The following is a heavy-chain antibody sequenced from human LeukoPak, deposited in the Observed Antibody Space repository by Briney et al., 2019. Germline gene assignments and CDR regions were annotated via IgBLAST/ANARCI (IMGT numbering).Heavy chain of an antibody. Sequence: PSETLSLTCTVFGASVGSGGHYWSWIRQPAGKGLEWLGRIYVTGSTNYNPSLNSRVSISIDTSNNQFFVQLTSVTAADTAVYFCARARSGPARDYFDSWGQGILVTVSS. D-gene: IGHD6-6*01. CDR3: ARARSGPARDYFDS. CDR2: IYVTGST. V-gene: IGHV4-61*02. J-gene: IGHJ4*02. CDR1: GASVGSGGHY.